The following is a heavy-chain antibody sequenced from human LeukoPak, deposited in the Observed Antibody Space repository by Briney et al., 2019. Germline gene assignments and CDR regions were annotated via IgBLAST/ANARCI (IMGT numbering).Heavy chain of an antibody. CDR1: GYTFSSYG. D-gene: IGHD3-3*01. J-gene: IGHJ5*02. V-gene: IGHV1-18*01. CDR2: ISAYNGNT. CDR3: ARCTIFGLPYDP. Sequence: ASVTVSCTASGYTFSSYGISWVRQAPGQGLEWMGWISAYNGNTNYAQKLQGRFTMTTDTSTSTAYMELRSLRSDDTAVYYCARCTIFGLPYDPWGQGTLVTVSS.